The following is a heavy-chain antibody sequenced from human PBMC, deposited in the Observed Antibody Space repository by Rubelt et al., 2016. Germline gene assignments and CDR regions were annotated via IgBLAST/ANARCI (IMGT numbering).Heavy chain of an antibody. CDR1: GFTFTNYV. CDR3: AKDWSSGSYQYIDH. Sequence: VHLVESGGAVVQPGGSLRLSCAASGFTFTNYVMHWVRQAPGRGLEWVAVMSYDGSNEYYGDSVKGRFTVSRDNSKNTLYLQMNRLRVEDTARYYCAKDWSSGSYQYIDHWGQGTLVTVSS. CDR2: MSYDGSNE. V-gene: IGHV3-30*18. D-gene: IGHD1-26*01. J-gene: IGHJ4*02.